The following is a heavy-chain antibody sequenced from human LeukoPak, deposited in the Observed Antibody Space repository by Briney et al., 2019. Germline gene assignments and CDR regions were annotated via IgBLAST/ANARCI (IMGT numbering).Heavy chain of an antibody. Sequence: PSETLSLTCTVSGGSISSYYWSCIRQPAGKGLEWIGRIYTSGSTNYNPSLKSRVTMSVDTSKNQFSLKLSSVTAADAAVYYCARASGWYLGNWFDPWGQGTLVTVSS. J-gene: IGHJ5*02. CDR2: IYTSGST. CDR1: GGSISSYY. D-gene: IGHD6-19*01. CDR3: ARASGWYLGNWFDP. V-gene: IGHV4-4*07.